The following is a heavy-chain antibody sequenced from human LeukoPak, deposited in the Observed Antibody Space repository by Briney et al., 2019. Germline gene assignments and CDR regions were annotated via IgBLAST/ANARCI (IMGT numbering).Heavy chain of an antibody. CDR1: GGSIRSYY. J-gene: IGHJ4*02. Sequence: PSETLSLTCTVSGGSIRSYYWSWIWQPPGKGLEWIGYIYSSGSTNYNPSLKSRVTISVDTSKNQLSLKLNSVTAADTAVYYCARAHSSSSYMDYWGQGTLVTVSS. V-gene: IGHV4-59*01. D-gene: IGHD6-13*01. CDR2: IYSSGST. CDR3: ARAHSSSSYMDY.